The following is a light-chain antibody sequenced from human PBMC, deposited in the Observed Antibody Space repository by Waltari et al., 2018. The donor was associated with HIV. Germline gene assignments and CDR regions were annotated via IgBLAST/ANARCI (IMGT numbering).Light chain of an antibody. Sequence: EVVLTQSPSTLSSSQGERATLSCRASQNIGNYLAAYQQKPGQAPRLLIYDASTSASGIPARCSGSGSGTDFTLTISSLEPEDVAVYYCQQRSNWPPVTFGQGTRLEI. V-gene: IGKV3-11*01. CDR1: QNIGNY. J-gene: IGKJ5*01. CDR2: DAS. CDR3: QQRSNWPPVT.